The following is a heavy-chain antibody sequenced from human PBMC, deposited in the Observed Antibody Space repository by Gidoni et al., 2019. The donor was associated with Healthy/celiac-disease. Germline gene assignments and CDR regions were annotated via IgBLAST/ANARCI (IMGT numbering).Heavy chain of an antibody. CDR3: ARGGARDSSFGYFDL. CDR2: IYSGGST. V-gene: IGHV3-53*02. D-gene: IGHD6-13*01. Sequence: EVQLVETGGGLIQPGGSLRLSCAASGFTVSSNYMSWVRQAPGKGLEWVSVIYSGGSTYYADSVKGRFTISRDNSKNTLYLQMNSLRAEDTAVYYCARGGARDSSFGYFDLWGRGTLVTVSS. CDR1: GFTVSSNY. J-gene: IGHJ2*01.